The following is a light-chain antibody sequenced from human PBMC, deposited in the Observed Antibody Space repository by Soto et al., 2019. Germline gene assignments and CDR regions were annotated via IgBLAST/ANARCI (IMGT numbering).Light chain of an antibody. CDR2: EVS. CDR1: QSLLHSDGKTY. J-gene: IGKJ4*01. Sequence: DIVMTQTPLSLSVTPGQPASISCKSSQSLLHSDGKTYLFWYLQKPGQPPQCLMYEVSKRFSGVKDMXSGSGSGTDFTLEISRVEAEDVGVYYCMQSIHLPLTLGGGTKVEIK. CDR3: MQSIHLPLT. V-gene: IGKV2D-29*01.